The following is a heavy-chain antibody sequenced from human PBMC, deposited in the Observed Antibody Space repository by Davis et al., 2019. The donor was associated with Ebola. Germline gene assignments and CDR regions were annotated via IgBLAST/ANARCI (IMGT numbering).Heavy chain of an antibody. CDR3: ARDRESYDFWSGYFDY. CDR1: GFTFSSYW. V-gene: IGHV3-7*03. CDR2: IKQDGSEK. D-gene: IGHD3-3*01. J-gene: IGHJ4*02. Sequence: GESLKISCAASGFTFSSYWMSWVRQAPGKGLEWVANIKQDGSEKYYVDSVKGRFTIPRDNAKNSLYLQMNSLRAEDTAVYYCARDRESYDFWSGYFDYWGQGTLVTVSS.